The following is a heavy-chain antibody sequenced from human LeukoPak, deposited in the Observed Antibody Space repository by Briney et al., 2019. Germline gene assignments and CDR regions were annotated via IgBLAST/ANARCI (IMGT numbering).Heavy chain of an antibody. J-gene: IGHJ2*01. V-gene: IGHV3-21*01. CDR3: ARAVGYCSSTTCYDWYFDL. Sequence: KPGGSLRLSCAASGFTFSDYSMNWVRQAPGKGLEWVSSITSSSSYIYYADSVKGRFTISRDNAKNSLYLQMNSLRAEDTAVYYCARAVGYCSSTTCYDWYFDLWGRGTLVTVSS. CDR1: GFTFSDYS. D-gene: IGHD2-2*01. CDR2: ITSSSSYI.